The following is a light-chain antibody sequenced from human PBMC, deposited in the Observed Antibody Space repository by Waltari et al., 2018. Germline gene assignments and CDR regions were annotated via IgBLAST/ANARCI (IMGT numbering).Light chain of an antibody. Sequence: SSELTQDPSVSVALGQPVRITCQWDSRRRFYASWYQQGPGQAPILVLYGQNNRPSGIPDRFSGSTSGNTASLTITGAQAEDEADYYCHSRDTSSTRVFGGGTRLTV. CDR2: GQN. CDR1: SRRRFY. CDR3: HSRDTSSTRV. J-gene: IGLJ2*01. V-gene: IGLV3-19*01.